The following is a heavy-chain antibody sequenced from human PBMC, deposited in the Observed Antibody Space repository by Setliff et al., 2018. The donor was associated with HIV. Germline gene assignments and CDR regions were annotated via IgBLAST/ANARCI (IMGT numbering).Heavy chain of an antibody. CDR3: ARGVQNWYYFDY. J-gene: IGHJ4*02. CDR2: ISSNGGST. CDR1: GFTFSSYA. Sequence: PGGSLRLSCAASGFTFSSYATHWVRQAPGKGLEYVSAISSNGGSTYYANSVKGRFTISRDNSKNTLYLQMGSLRAEDMAVYYCARGVQNWYYFDYWGQGTLVTVSS. V-gene: IGHV3-64*01. D-gene: IGHD3-16*01.